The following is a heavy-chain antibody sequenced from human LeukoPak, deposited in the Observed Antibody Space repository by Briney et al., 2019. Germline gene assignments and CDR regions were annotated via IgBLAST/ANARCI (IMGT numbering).Heavy chain of an antibody. D-gene: IGHD6-13*01. Sequence: GGSLRLSCAASGFTFSNYALNWVRQAPGKGLEWVSYISSGGTTIYYADSVKGRFTFSRDNAKNSLYLQMNSLRAEDTAVYYCARSGSSWYYFDCWGQGTLVTVSS. CDR3: ARSGSSWYYFDC. CDR1: GFTFSNYA. CDR2: ISSGGTTI. V-gene: IGHV3-48*03. J-gene: IGHJ4*02.